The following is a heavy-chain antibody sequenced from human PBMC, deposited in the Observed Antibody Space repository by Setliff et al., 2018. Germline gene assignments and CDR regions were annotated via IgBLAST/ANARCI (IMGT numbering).Heavy chain of an antibody. CDR3: ARGGSTIASRPDLVYFDS. D-gene: IGHD6-6*01. CDR2: IYTSGST. V-gene: IGHV4-4*08. Sequence: SETLSLTCTVSGGSISSSYWSWIRQPPWKGLEWIGYIYTSGSTNYNPSLKSRVTISEDMSKNQFSLRLTSVTAADTAVYYCARGGSTIASRPDLVYFDSWGRGALVTVSS. CDR1: GGSISSSY. J-gene: IGHJ4*02.